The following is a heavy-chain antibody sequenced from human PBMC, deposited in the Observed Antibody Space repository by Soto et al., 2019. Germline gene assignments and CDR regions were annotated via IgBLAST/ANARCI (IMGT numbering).Heavy chain of an antibody. CDR3: AKSRSTFGGVIQVNP. CDR2: ISGSGGST. Sequence: GGSLRLSCAASGFTFSSYAMSWVRQAPGKGLEWVSAISGSGGSTYYTDSVKGRFTISRDNSKNTRYLQMNSLRAEDTAVYYCAKSRSTFGGVIQVNPWGQGTLVTVSS. D-gene: IGHD3-16*01. CDR1: GFTFSSYA. J-gene: IGHJ5*02. V-gene: IGHV3-23*01.